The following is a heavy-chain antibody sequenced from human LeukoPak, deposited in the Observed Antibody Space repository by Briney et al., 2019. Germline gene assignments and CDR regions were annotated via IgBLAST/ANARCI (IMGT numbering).Heavy chain of an antibody. D-gene: IGHD1-26*01. CDR3: ARVRGSYSVDY. V-gene: IGHV3-11*04. J-gene: IGHJ4*02. CDR1: GFTLSVDY. CDR2: IRNTGSNT. Sequence: GGSLTLSCAPSGFTLSVDYMRSIRQAPGGGLEWVSYIRNTGSNTQYADSVTGRFNIYRENAKKSLHLQMNSLRAEDTAVYYCARVRGSYSVDYWGQGTLVTVSS.